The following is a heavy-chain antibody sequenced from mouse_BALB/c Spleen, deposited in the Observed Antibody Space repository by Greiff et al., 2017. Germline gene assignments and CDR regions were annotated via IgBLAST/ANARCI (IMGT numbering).Heavy chain of an antibody. CDR3: ARLELTGTWFAY. V-gene: IGHV5-9-3*01. CDR2: ISSGGSYT. D-gene: IGHD4-1*01. CDR1: GFTFSSYA. Sequence: EVQVVESGGGLVKPGGSLKLSCAASGFTFSSYAMSWVRQTPEKRLEWVATISSGGSYTYYPDSVKGRFTISRDNAKNTLYLQMSSLRSEDTAMYYCARLELTGTWFAYWGQGTLVTVSA. J-gene: IGHJ3*01.